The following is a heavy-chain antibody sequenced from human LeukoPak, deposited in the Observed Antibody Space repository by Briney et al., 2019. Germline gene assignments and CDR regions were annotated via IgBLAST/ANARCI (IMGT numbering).Heavy chain of an antibody. J-gene: IGHJ4*02. CDR2: INPNSGGT. CDR3: ARGSSRSYLNYFDY. Sequence: GASVKVSCKASGYTFTGYYMHWVRQAPGQGLEWMGWINPNSGGTNYAQKFQGRVTMTRDMSTSTVYMELSSLRSEDTAVYHCARGSSRSYLNYFDYWGQGTLVTVSS. D-gene: IGHD1-26*01. CDR1: GYTFTGYY. V-gene: IGHV1-2*02.